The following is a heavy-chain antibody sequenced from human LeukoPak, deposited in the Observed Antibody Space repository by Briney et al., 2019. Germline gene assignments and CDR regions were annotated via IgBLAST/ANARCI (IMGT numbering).Heavy chain of an antibody. CDR2: MYYSGST. J-gene: IGHJ4*02. D-gene: IGHD1-1*01. V-gene: IGHV4-39*01. CDR3: ARAGTTGTTAGRYYFDY. Sequence: SETLSLTCTVSGGSISSSSYHWGWIRQPPGKGLEWIGNMYYSGSTYYNPSLKSRVTLSVDTSKNQFSLKLSSVTAADTAVYYCARAGTTGTTAGRYYFDYWGQGTLVTVSS. CDR1: GGSISSSSYH.